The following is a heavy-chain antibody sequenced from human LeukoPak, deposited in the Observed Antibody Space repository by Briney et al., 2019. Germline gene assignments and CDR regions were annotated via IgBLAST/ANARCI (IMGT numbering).Heavy chain of an antibody. CDR1: GYTFTSYY. V-gene: IGHV1-46*01. Sequence: ASVKVSCKASGYTFTSYYMHWVRQAPGQGLEWMGIINPSGGSTSYAQKFQGRVTMTRDTSTSTVYMELSSLRSEDTAVYYCARVEDIVVVPAAIDYWGQGTLVTVSS. CDR2: INPSGGST. D-gene: IGHD2-2*02. J-gene: IGHJ4*02. CDR3: ARVEDIVVVPAAIDY.